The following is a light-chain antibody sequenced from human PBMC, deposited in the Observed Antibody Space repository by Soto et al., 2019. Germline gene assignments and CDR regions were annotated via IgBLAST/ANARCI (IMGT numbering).Light chain of an antibody. CDR1: QGISSY. Sequence: DMQLTQSPSFLSASVGDRVTITCRASQGISSYLAWYQQKPGKAPKLLIYAACTLQSGVPSRFSGSGSGTEFTLTISSLQPEDFATYYCQHLNSYPSLTFGGGTKVEI. CDR2: AAC. CDR3: QHLNSYPSLT. V-gene: IGKV1-9*01. J-gene: IGKJ4*01.